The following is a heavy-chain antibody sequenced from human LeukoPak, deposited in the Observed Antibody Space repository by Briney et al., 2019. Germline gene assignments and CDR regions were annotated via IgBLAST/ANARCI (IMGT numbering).Heavy chain of an antibody. Sequence: SETLSLTCTVSGGSISSSSYYWGWIRQPTGKGLEWIGSIFSSGSTFYNPSLKSRVTISVDTSKNQFSLKLSSVTAADTAVFYCARQGSYSYGSGTYYNGHFDYWAQGILVTVSS. V-gene: IGHV4-39*01. CDR2: IFSSGST. CDR3: ARQGSYSYGSGTYYNGHFDY. J-gene: IGHJ4*02. CDR1: GGSISSSSYY. D-gene: IGHD3-10*01.